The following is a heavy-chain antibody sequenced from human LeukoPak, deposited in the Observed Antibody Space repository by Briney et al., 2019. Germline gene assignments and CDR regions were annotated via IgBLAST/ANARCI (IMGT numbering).Heavy chain of an antibody. CDR1: GYSFTSYW. CDR2: IYPGDSDT. J-gene: IGHJ4*02. D-gene: IGHD3-9*01. V-gene: IGHV5-51*01. Sequence: GESLKISCKGSGYSFTSYWIGWVRQMPGKGLEWMGTIYPGDSDTRYSPSFQGQVTISADKSISTAYLQWSSLKASDTAMYYCARHLGGYDILTGYYTEWGQGTLVTVSS. CDR3: ARHLGGYDILTGYYTE.